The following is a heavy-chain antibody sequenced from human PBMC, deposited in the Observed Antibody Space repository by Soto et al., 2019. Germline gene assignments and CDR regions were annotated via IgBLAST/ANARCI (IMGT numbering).Heavy chain of an antibody. D-gene: IGHD3-16*02. CDR3: AKVRGMITFGGVIAPNFHY. CDR2: ISAGGSST. Sequence: HPGGSLRLSCAASGFTFSSYAMNWVRQAPGKGLEWVSGISAGGSSTYYADSVKGRFTISRDNSKNTLYLQIHSLRADDTAVYYCAKVRGMITFGGVIAPNFHYWGQGTLVTVSS. V-gene: IGHV3-23*01. J-gene: IGHJ4*01. CDR1: GFTFSSYA.